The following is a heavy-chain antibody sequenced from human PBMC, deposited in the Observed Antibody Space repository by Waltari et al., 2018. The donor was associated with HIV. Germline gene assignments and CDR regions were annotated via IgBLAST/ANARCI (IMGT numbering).Heavy chain of an antibody. V-gene: IGHV1-3*02. J-gene: IGHJ4*01. CDR3: ARGGRSGGFDH. Sequence: QLQLVQSGPEVRKPGDVVRIYSRASGSTLNSDAIPWLRQAPGPGLEWLGGSDPASGNAKSTQDFRDRVTFSWDTSATTAFMELRSLRYGDDSVFFCARGGRSGGFDHWGQGTSV. D-gene: IGHD3-10*01. CDR2: SDPASGNA. CDR1: GSTLNSDA.